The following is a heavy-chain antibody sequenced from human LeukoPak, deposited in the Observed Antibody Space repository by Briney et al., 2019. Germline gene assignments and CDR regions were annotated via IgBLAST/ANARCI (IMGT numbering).Heavy chain of an antibody. Sequence: PGGSLRLSCAASGFTFSSYWMSWVRQAPGKGLEWVDDIKQDGSEKYYVDSVKGRFTISRDNAKNSLYLQMNSLGAEDTAVYYCARDVVVTPIESDYFDYWGQGTLVTVSS. V-gene: IGHV3-7*01. CDR1: GFTFSSYW. CDR2: IKQDGSEK. J-gene: IGHJ4*02. D-gene: IGHD3-22*01. CDR3: ARDVVVTPIESDYFDY.